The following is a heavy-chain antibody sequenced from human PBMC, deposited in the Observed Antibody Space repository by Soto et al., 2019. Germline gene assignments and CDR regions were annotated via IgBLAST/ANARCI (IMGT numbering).Heavy chain of an antibody. D-gene: IGHD3-22*01. J-gene: IGHJ4*02. CDR1: GGSFSAYY. CDR3: ARGSVDTVASSRFYEY. CDR2: INRSGGT. V-gene: IGHV4-34*01. Sequence: SETLSLTCAVYGGSFSAYYWSWIRQPPGKGLEWIGEINRSGGTSYNPSLKIRVTISVDTSKRHFSLMLTSVTAADTAVYYCARGSVDTVASSRFYEYWGPGTPVPVYS.